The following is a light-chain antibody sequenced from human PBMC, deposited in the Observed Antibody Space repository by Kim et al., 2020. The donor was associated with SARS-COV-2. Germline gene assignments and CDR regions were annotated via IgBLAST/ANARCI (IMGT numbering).Light chain of an antibody. CDR3: AAWDDSLSGPWV. J-gene: IGLJ3*02. V-gene: IGLV1-47*01. CDR2: RNN. CDR1: SSNIGSNY. Sequence: QRVTISCSGSSSNIGSNYVFWYQQLPGTAPKLLIYRNNQRPSGVPDRFSGSKSGTSASLAISGLRSEDEADYYCAAWDDSLSGPWVFGGGTQLTVL.